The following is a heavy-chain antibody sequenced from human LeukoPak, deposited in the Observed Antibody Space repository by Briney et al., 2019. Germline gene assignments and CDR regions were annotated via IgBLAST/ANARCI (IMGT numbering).Heavy chain of an antibody. CDR1: GFTFSRYG. D-gene: IGHD2-8*01. CDR3: ARDSGFCTNGVCSPHFDY. J-gene: IGHJ4*02. V-gene: IGHV3-33*01. CDR2: IWYDGSNK. Sequence: GTPLRLSCVASGFTFSRYGFHWVRQAPGKGLEWVAVIWYDGSNKYYTDSVKGRFTISRDNSKNTLYLQMNLLRVEDTAVYYCARDSGFCTNGVCSPHFDYWGQGTLVTVSS.